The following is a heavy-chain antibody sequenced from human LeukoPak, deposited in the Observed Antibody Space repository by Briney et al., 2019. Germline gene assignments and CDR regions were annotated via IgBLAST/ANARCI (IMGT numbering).Heavy chain of an antibody. Sequence: GSLRLSCAASGFTFSSYWMHWVRQAPGRGLVWVSRINSDGFSISYADSVKGRFTISRDNAKDTLYLQMTSLRAEDTAVYYCARSGYYFGFDPWGQGTLVTVSS. J-gene: IGHJ5*02. CDR3: ARSGYYFGFDP. CDR1: GFTFSSYW. V-gene: IGHV3-74*01. CDR2: INSDGFSI. D-gene: IGHD3-22*01.